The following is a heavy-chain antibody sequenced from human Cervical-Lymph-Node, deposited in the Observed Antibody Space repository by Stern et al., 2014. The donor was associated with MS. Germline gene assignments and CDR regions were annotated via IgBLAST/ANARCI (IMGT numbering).Heavy chain of an antibody. J-gene: IGHJ4*02. V-gene: IGHV3-7*01. CDR3: GRFTRGSPSDY. D-gene: IGHD3-10*01. CDR2: IRDYGSDK. CDR1: GFTFSVYW. Sequence: QLVESGGGLVQPGESLTLSCVASGFTFSVYWMSWVRQAPGKGLEWVSNIRDYGSDKYYVDSVKGRFTISRDNAKNSLYLQMNSLRGEDTAVYFCGRFTRGSPSDYWCQGTQVTVSP.